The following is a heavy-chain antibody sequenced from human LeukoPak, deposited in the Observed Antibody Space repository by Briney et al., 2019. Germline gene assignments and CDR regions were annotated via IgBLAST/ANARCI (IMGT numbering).Heavy chain of an antibody. Sequence: HPGGSLRLSCAASGFTFSSYAMSWVRQAPGKGLEWVSAISGSGGSTYYADSVKGRFTISRDNSKNTLYLQMNSLRAEDTAVYYCAKDRGPKRGYYVSSGYYSDDYWGQGTLVTVSS. D-gene: IGHD3-22*01. CDR2: ISGSGGST. CDR1: GFTFSSYA. V-gene: IGHV3-23*01. CDR3: AKDRGPKRGYYVSSGYYSDDY. J-gene: IGHJ4*02.